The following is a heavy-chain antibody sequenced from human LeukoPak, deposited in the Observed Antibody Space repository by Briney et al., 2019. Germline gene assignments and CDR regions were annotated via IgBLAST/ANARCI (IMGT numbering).Heavy chain of an antibody. Sequence: ASVKVSCKASGYNFVGYYLHWVRQAPGQELKWMAWIDPYTGNTHYAQKFQGRITVTRDTSLSTTYMELNWLTSDDTALYYCAREYSASEHWGQGTLVTVSS. CDR1: GYNFVGYY. J-gene: IGHJ1*01. CDR3: AREYSASEH. CDR2: IDPYTGNT. V-gene: IGHV1-2*02. D-gene: IGHD5-12*01.